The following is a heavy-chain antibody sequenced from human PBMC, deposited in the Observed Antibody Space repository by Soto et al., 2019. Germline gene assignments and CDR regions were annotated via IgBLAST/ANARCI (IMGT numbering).Heavy chain of an antibody. CDR1: GFSLTSPGMC. Sequence: GATLVNPTESLTVTCTFAGFSLTSPGMCVSWIRQSPGKALECLALIERDDDDKYYSTSLKTRLTISKDTRKNQVVLTMANMDPAETATYYCARSIRGPRRFNGMDVWGQGTTVTASS. CDR2: IERDDDDK. D-gene: IGHD1-20*01. V-gene: IGHV2-70*13. J-gene: IGHJ6*02. CDR3: ARSIRGPRRFNGMDV.